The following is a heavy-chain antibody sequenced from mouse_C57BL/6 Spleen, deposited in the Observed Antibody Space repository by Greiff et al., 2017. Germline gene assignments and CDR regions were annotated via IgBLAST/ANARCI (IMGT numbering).Heavy chain of an antibody. V-gene: IGHV14-1*01. Sequence: VQLQQSGAELVRPGASVKLSCTASGFNIKDYYMHWVKQRPEQGLEWIGRIDPEDGDTEYAPKFQGKATMTADTSSNTAYLQLSSLTSEDTAVYYCTSRGITTGWCFDVWGTGTTVTVSS. CDR3: TSRGITTGWCFDV. J-gene: IGHJ1*03. D-gene: IGHD1-1*01. CDR1: GFNIKDYY. CDR2: IDPEDGDT.